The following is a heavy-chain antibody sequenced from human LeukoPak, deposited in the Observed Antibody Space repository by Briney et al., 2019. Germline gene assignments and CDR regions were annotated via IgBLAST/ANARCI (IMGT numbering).Heavy chain of an antibody. D-gene: IGHD6-13*01. CDR1: GFTFSSYA. V-gene: IGHV3-23*01. Sequence: GGSLRLSCAASGFTFSSYAMSWVRQAPGKGLEWVSAISGSGGSTYYADSVKGRFTISRDNSKNTLYLQMNRLRAEDTAMYYCATHRRSADGDPILDVYWGQGTVVTVSS. CDR3: ATHRRSADGDPILDVY. CDR2: ISGSGGST. J-gene: IGHJ4*02.